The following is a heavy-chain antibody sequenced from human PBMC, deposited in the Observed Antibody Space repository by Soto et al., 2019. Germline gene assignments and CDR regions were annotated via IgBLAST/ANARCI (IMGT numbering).Heavy chain of an antibody. CDR3: TIDVAGYCSSTTCNTPQNWVDP. D-gene: IGHD2-2*01. Sequence: EVQLVESGGGLVKPGGSLRLSCVASGFSFSNAWMSWVRQAPGKGLEWVGRIRSNADGGTTNYAAPAKDRFTMSRDDSKYTVYLQMNSLCSEDTAVYYCTIDVAGYCSSTTCNTPQNWVDPWGQGTLVTVSS. CDR1: GFSFSNAW. J-gene: IGHJ5*02. CDR2: IRSNADGGTT. V-gene: IGHV3-15*06.